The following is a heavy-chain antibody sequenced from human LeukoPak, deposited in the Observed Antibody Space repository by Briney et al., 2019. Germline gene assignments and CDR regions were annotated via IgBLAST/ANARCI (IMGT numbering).Heavy chain of an antibody. D-gene: IGHD3-9*01. V-gene: IGHV3-48*04. CDR3: ARVVRYFDWLLPDY. CDR1: GFTFSSYS. Sequence: GGSLRLSCAASGFTFSSYSMNWVRQAPGKGLEWVSYISSSSSTIYYADSVKGRFTISRDNAKNSLYLQMNSLRAEDTAVYYCARVVRYFDWLLPDYWGQGTLVTVSS. CDR2: ISSSSSTI. J-gene: IGHJ4*02.